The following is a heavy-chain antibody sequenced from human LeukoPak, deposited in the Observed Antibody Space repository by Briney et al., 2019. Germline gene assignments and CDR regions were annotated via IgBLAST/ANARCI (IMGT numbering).Heavy chain of an antibody. V-gene: IGHV3-23*01. CDR1: GFTFSSYA. D-gene: IGHD3-10*01. Sequence: GGSLRLSCAASGFTFSSYAMSWVRQAPGKGLEWVSAISGSGCSTYYADSEKGRFTISRDNSKNTPYLQMNSLRAETTAVYYCAKEDYYGSGNNYWGQGTLVTVSS. CDR3: AKEDYYGSGNNY. J-gene: IGHJ4*02. CDR2: ISGSGCST.